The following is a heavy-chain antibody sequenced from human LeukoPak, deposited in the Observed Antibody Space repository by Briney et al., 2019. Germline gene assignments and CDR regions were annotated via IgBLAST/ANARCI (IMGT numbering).Heavy chain of an antibody. Sequence: SETLSLTCTVSGYFISSGYYWGWIRQPPGKGLQWIGSIHHSGSTYYNPSLKSRVTISVDTSKNQFSLKLSSVTAADTAVYYCARDSGTTGEVKFDPWGQGTLVTVSS. CDR2: IHHSGST. CDR3: ARDSGTTGEVKFDP. D-gene: IGHD3-10*01. CDR1: GYFISSGYY. V-gene: IGHV4-38-2*02. J-gene: IGHJ5*02.